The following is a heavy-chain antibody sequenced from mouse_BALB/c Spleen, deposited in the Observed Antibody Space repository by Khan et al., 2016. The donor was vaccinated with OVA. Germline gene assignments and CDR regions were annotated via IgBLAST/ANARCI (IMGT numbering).Heavy chain of an antibody. V-gene: IGHV1S41*01. D-gene: IGHD1-1*01. J-gene: IGHJ4*01. CDR3: ARDNYYGRNWYAIDY. Sequence: DLVKPGPSVKLSCKASGYTFTSYWINWIKQRPGQGLVWIGRIGPGSSNAYYNDMFKDKATLTVDTSSNTAYIQLSSLSSEDSAVFVWARDNYYGRNWYAIDYWGQGTSVTVSA. CDR2: IGPGSSNA. CDR1: GYTFTSYW.